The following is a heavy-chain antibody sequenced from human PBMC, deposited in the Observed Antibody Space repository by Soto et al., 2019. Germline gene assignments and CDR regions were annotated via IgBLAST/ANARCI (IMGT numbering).Heavy chain of an antibody. CDR3: AREGTSGWYYHYYYGMDV. D-gene: IGHD6-19*01. V-gene: IGHV3-23*01. J-gene: IGHJ6*02. Sequence: EVQLLESGGGLVQPGGSLRLSCAASGFTFSSYAMSWVRQAPGKGLEWVSAISGSGGSTYYADSVKGRFTISRDNSKNTLYLQMNSLRAEDTAVYYYAREGTSGWYYHYYYGMDVWGQGTTVTVSS. CDR2: ISGSGGST. CDR1: GFTFSSYA.